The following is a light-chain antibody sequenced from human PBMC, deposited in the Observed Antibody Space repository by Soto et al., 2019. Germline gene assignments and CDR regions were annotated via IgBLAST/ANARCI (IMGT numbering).Light chain of an antibody. Sequence: DIQMTQSPSTLSASVGGRVTITCRASQSISTWLAWYQQKPGKAPKLLIYKASSLESGVPSRFSGSGSGTEFTLTISSLQPDDVATYYCQQYITYSPLTFGGGTKVEI. V-gene: IGKV1-5*03. CDR3: QQYITYSPLT. CDR2: KAS. J-gene: IGKJ4*01. CDR1: QSISTW.